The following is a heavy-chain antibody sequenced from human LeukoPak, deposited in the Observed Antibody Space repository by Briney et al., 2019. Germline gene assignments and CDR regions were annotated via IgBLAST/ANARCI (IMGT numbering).Heavy chain of an antibody. J-gene: IGHJ4*02. Sequence: PGGALRLSCAASGFTFSSYEMNCVRQARGKVLEWVSYISSSGSTIYYADSVNGRFTIFRDTGKKSLYLRMKSMRSEEAAVYYCARCLPFYDYIWGTFGFDYWGQRALVT. V-gene: IGHV3-48*03. D-gene: IGHD3-16*01. CDR3: ARCLPFYDYIWGTFGFDY. CDR1: GFTFSSYE. CDR2: ISSSGSTI.